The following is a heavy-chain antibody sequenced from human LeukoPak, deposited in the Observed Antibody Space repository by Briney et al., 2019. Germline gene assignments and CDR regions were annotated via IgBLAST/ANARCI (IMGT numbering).Heavy chain of an antibody. CDR2: IYSGGST. Sequence: GGSLRLSCAASGFTFSSYAMHWVRQAPGKGLEWVSVIYSGGSTYYADSVKGRFTISRDNSKNTLYLQMNSLRAEDTAVYYCARGERGDFDYWGQGTLVTVSS. J-gene: IGHJ4*02. CDR3: ARGERGDFDY. V-gene: IGHV3-66*01. CDR1: GFTFSSYA. D-gene: IGHD3-10*01.